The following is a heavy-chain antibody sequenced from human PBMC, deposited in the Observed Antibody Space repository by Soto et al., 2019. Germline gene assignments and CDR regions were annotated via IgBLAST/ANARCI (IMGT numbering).Heavy chain of an antibody. V-gene: IGHV3-64D*06. CDR1: GFTFSNYA. J-gene: IGHJ4*02. Sequence: GGSLRLSCSASGFTFSNYAMHWVRQAPGKGLEYVSAINNNGGATYYADSVKGRFTISRDNSRNTLYLQMSSLRAEDTAVYYCVKDSSRWYYFDYWGQGNLVTVSS. D-gene: IGHD6-13*01. CDR2: INNNGGAT. CDR3: VKDSSRWYYFDY.